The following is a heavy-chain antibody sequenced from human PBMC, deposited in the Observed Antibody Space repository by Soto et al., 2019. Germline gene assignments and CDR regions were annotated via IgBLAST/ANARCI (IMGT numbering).Heavy chain of an antibody. J-gene: IGHJ4*02. V-gene: IGHV4-30-4*01. CDR2: IYYSGST. D-gene: IGHD3-22*01. CDR1: GGSISSGDYY. CDR3: ARVSNYDSSGYYYFDY. Sequence: PSETLSLTCTVSGGSISSGDYYWSWIRQPPGKGLEWIGYIYYSGSTYYNPSLKSRVTISVDTSKNQFSLKLSSVTAADTAVYYCARVSNYDSSGYYYFDYWGQGTLVTVSS.